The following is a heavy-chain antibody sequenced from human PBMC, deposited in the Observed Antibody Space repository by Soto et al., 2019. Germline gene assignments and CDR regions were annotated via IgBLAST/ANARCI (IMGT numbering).Heavy chain of an antibody. CDR3: ARSQGSSTSLEIYYYYYYGMDV. CDR1: GGTFSSYA. V-gene: IGHV1-69*01. CDR2: LIPISETT. J-gene: IGHJ6*02. D-gene: IGHD2-2*01. Sequence: QVQLVQSGAAVKKPGSSVKVSCKASGGTFSSYAISWVRQAPGQGLEWMGGLIPISETTNYAQKFQGRVTITADESKSTAYMELSSLRSEDTAVYYCARSQGSSTSLEIYYYYYYGMDVWGQGTTVTVSS.